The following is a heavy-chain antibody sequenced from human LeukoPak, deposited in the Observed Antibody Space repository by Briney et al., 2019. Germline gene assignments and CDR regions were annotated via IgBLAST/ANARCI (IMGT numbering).Heavy chain of an antibody. V-gene: IGHV3-74*01. CDR3: ARERSSWTYYYYGMDV. CDR2: MNSDGSII. J-gene: IGHJ6*02. CDR1: GFTFSSYW. D-gene: IGHD6-13*01. Sequence: PGGSLRLSCTTSGFTFSSYWIHWVRQAPGKGLVWVSRMNSDGSIINYADSVKGRFTISRDNSKNTLYLQMNSLRAEDTAVYYCARERSSWTYYYYGMDVWGQGTTVTVSS.